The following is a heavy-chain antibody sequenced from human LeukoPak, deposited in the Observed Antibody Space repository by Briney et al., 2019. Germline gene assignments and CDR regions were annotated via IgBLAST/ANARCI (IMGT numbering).Heavy chain of an antibody. CDR2: VGISSGNT. J-gene: IGHJ4*02. CDR1: GFTFSSYS. CDR3: ARDHNYAFDN. D-gene: IGHD1-1*01. Sequence: PGGSLRLSCAASGFTFSSYSMNWVRQAPGKGLEWISYVGISSGNTKYADSVKGRFTISGDSARNSLYLQMSSLRVEDTAVYYCARDHNYAFDNWGQGTLVTVSS. V-gene: IGHV3-48*04.